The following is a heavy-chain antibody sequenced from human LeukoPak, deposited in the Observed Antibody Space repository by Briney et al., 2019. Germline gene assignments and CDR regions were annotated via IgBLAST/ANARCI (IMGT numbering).Heavy chain of an antibody. J-gene: IGHJ4*02. CDR1: GFTFSSYA. D-gene: IGHD3-10*01. V-gene: IGHV3-23*01. CDR3: YYYGSGSSLRVDY. CDR2: ISGSGGST. Sequence: GGSLRLSCAASGFTFSSYAMSWVRQAPGKGLEWVSAISGSGGSTYYADSVKGRFTISRDNSKNTLYLQMNSLRAEDTAVYYCYYYGSGSSLRVDYWGQGTLVTVSS.